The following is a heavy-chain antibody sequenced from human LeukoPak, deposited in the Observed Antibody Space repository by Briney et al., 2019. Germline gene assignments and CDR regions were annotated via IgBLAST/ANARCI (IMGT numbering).Heavy chain of an antibody. D-gene: IGHD3-22*01. J-gene: IGHJ3*02. CDR3: ARDKTPAYYDSSDAFDI. CDR2: IRYDGGYK. CDR1: GFTFSNSG. V-gene: IGHV3-30*02. Sequence: GGSLRPSCAASGFTFSNSGMHWVRQAPGKGLEWVAFIRYDGGYKYYADSVKGRFTISRDNAKNSLYLQMNSLRAEDTAVYYCARDKTPAYYDSSDAFDIWGQGTMVTVSS.